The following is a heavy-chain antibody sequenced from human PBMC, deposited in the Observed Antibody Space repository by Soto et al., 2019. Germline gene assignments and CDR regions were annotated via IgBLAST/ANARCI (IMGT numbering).Heavy chain of an antibody. Sequence: PGGSLRLSCAASGFTFSSYGMHWVRQAPGKGLEWVAVISYDGSNKYYADSVKGRFTISRDNSKNTLYLQMNSLRAEDTAVYYCAKDSHSSGFNFDYWGQGTLVTVSS. D-gene: IGHD3-22*01. CDR1: GFTFSSYG. CDR2: ISYDGSNK. CDR3: AKDSHSSGFNFDY. J-gene: IGHJ4*02. V-gene: IGHV3-30*18.